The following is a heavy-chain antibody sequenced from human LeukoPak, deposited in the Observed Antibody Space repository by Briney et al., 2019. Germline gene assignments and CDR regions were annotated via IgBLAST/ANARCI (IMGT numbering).Heavy chain of an antibody. CDR2: IYYSGST. CDR1: GGSISSYY. V-gene: IGHV4-59*08. D-gene: IGHD6-19*01. J-gene: IGHJ4*02. CDR3: ARAVYSSGWYEYYFDY. Sequence: SETLSLTCTVSGGSISSYYWSWIRQPPGKGLEWIGYIYYSGSTNYNPSLKSRVTISVDTSKNQFSPKLSSVTAADTAVYYCARAVYSSGWYEYYFDYWGQGTLVTVSS.